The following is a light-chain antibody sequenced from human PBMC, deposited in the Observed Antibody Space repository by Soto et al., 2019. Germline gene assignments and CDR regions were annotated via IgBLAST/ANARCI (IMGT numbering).Light chain of an antibody. J-gene: IGLJ1*01. CDR2: SNN. CDR1: SSNIGSNT. CDR3: AAWDDSRNYV. Sequence: QSVLTQPPSASGTPGQRVTISCSGSSSNIGSNTVNWYQQLPGTAPQLLIYSNNQRPSGVPDRFSGSKSGTSASLAISGLQSEDEADYYCAAWDDSRNYVFGTGTKLTVL. V-gene: IGLV1-44*01.